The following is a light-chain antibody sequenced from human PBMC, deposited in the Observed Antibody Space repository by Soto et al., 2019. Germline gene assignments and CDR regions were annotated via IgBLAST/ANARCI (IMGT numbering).Light chain of an antibody. CDR2: DVS. CDR3: QQYNNDWA. CDR1: QSISTL. Sequence: DIQMTQSPTTLSASVGDRVTITCRASQSISTLLAWYQQKPGKAPKLLIYDVSSLQSGVPLRFSGSGSGTEFTLTISSLQPDYFATYYCQQYNNDWAFGQGTKVE. V-gene: IGKV1-5*01. J-gene: IGKJ1*01.